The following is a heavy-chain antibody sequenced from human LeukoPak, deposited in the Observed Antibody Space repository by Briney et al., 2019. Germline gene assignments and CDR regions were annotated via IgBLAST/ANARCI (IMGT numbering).Heavy chain of an antibody. J-gene: IGHJ4*02. CDR2: IKQDGSEM. Sequence: GGSLRLSCAASGFTFSDYWMTWVRQAPGKGLEWVANIKQDGSEMYYVDSVKGRFTISRNNAKNSLYLQMKSLRAEDTAAYYCARNPRNLGYGDYWGQGTLVTVSS. D-gene: IGHD2-15*01. V-gene: IGHV3-7*01. CDR1: GFTFSDYW. CDR3: ARNPRNLGYGDY.